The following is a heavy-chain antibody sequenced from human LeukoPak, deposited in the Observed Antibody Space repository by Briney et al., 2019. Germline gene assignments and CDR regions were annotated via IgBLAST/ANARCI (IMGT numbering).Heavy chain of an antibody. V-gene: IGHV3-21*01. D-gene: IGHD6-19*01. J-gene: IGHJ4*02. CDR1: GFTFSSYS. CDR3: AREQWLDNYFDY. CDR2: ISSSSSYI. Sequence: GGSLRLSCAASGFTFSSYSMNWVRQAPGKGLEWVSSISSSSSYIYYADSVKGRFTIPRDNAKNSLYLQMNSLRAEDTAVYYCAREQWLDNYFDYWGQGTLVTVSS.